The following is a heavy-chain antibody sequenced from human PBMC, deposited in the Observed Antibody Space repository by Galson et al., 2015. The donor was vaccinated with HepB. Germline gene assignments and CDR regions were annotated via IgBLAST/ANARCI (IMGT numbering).Heavy chain of an antibody. V-gene: IGHV3-72*01. CDR3: ARSEVTAVVTDFDS. CDR2: SRNKPRGYST. J-gene: IGHJ4*02. Sequence: SLRLSCAVSGFTFSDHYIDWVRQAPGKGLEWVGRSRNKPRGYSTAYAASVKGRFTVSRDDSKNSVFLQMNSLRSEDTAVYYCARSEVTAVVTDFDSWGQGTLVTVS. CDR1: GFTFSDHY. D-gene: IGHD4-23*01.